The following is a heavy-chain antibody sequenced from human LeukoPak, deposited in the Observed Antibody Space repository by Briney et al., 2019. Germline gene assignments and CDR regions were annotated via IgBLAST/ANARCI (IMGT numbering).Heavy chain of an antibody. J-gene: IGHJ4*02. CDR3: AKGLRRSSSADY. Sequence: GGSLRLSCAAPGFTFSSYAMSWVRQAPGKGLEWVSAISGSGGSTYYADSVKGRFTISRDNSKNTLYLQMNSPRAEDTAVYYCAKGLRRSSSADYWGQGTLVTVSS. CDR1: GFTFSSYA. D-gene: IGHD5-12*01. V-gene: IGHV3-23*01. CDR2: ISGSGGST.